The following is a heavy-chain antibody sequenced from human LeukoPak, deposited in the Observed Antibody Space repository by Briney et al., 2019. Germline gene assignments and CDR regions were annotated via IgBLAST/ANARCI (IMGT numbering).Heavy chain of an antibody. CDR1: GGSIETHY. V-gene: IGHV4-59*08. CDR2: ITHDGNT. J-gene: IGHJ5*02. Sequence: SESLSLTCSVFGGSIETHYWSWIRQSPGKGLEWIGYITHDGNTNSNPSLKSRVTVSLDTSKKQFSLKLTCVTAADTAVYYCARHSSIMGGRLTEYWLDPWGRGTLVTVSS. CDR3: ARHSSIMGGRLTEYWLDP. D-gene: IGHD2-8*01.